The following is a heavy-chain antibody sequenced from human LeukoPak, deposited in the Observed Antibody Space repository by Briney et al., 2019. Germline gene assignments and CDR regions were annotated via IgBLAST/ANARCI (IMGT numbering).Heavy chain of an antibody. Sequence: SETLSLTYAVYGGSFSGYYWSWIRQPPGKGLEWIGEINHSGSTNYNPSLKSRVTISVDTSKNQFSLKLSSVTAADTAVYYCARGRNSGSYYNYWGQGTLVTVSS. CDR3: ARGRNSGSYYNY. V-gene: IGHV4-34*01. J-gene: IGHJ4*02. CDR1: GGSFSGYY. D-gene: IGHD1-26*01. CDR2: INHSGST.